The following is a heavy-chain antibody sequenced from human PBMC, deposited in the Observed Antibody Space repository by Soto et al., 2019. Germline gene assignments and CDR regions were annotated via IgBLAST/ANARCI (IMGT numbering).Heavy chain of an antibody. D-gene: IGHD6-19*01. CDR1: GGTFSSYT. V-gene: IGHV1-69*08. CDR2: IIPILGIA. Sequence: QVQLVQSGAEVKKPGSSVKVSCKASGGTFSSYTISWVRQAPGQGLEWMGRIIPILGIANYAQKFQGRVTITADKSTRTAYMELSSRRSEETAVYYGARDQSGSGIEVAEDDSWGQGTLVTVSS. CDR3: ARDQSGSGIEVAEDDS. J-gene: IGHJ4*02.